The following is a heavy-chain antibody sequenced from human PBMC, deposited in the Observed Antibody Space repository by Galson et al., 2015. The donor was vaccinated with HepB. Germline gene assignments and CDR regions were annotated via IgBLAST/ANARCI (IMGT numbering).Heavy chain of an antibody. J-gene: IGHJ6*02. CDR2: ISSSSSYI. CDR1: GFTFSSYS. Sequence: SLRLSCAASGFTFSSYSMNWVRQAPGKGLEWVSSISSSSSYIYYADSVKGRFTISRDNAKNSLYLQMNSLRAEDTAVYYCARDQVGGSHYYGMDVWGQGTTVTVSS. CDR3: ARDQVGGSHYYGMDV. D-gene: IGHD2-15*01. V-gene: IGHV3-21*01.